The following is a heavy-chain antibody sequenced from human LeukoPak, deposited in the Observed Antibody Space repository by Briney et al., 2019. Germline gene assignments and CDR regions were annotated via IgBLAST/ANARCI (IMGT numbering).Heavy chain of an antibody. CDR1: GFTFSTYN. V-gene: IGHV3-48*04. Sequence: GGSLRLSCAASGFTFSTYNMNWVRQAPGKGLEWVSYISSSGSTIYYADSVKGRFTISRDNAKNSLYLQMNSLRAEDTAVYYCARRRYNWNAIDYWGQGTLVTVSS. D-gene: IGHD1-20*01. CDR3: ARRRYNWNAIDY. J-gene: IGHJ4*02. CDR2: ISSSGSTI.